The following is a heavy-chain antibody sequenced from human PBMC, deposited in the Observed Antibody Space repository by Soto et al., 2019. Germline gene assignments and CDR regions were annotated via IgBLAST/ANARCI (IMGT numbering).Heavy chain of an antibody. Sequence: QVQLVQSGAEVKKPGASVKVSCKASGYTFTSYAMHWVRQAPGQRLEWMGWINAGNGNTKYSQKFQGRVTITRDTSAGTAYMELSSLRSEGTAGYYCARGASPLIDYWGQGTLVTVSS. CDR3: ARGASPLIDY. D-gene: IGHD1-26*01. V-gene: IGHV1-3*01. J-gene: IGHJ4*02. CDR2: INAGNGNT. CDR1: GYTFTSYA.